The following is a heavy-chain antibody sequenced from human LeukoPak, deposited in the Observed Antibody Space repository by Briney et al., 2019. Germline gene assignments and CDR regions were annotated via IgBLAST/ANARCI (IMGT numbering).Heavy chain of an antibody. CDR1: GGPFSGYY. D-gene: IGHD1-14*01. V-gene: IGHV4-34*01. J-gene: IGHJ5*02. CDR2: INHSGST. Sequence: SETLSLTCAVYGGPFSGYYWSWIRQPPGKGLEWIGEINHSGSTNYNPSLKSRVTISVDTSKNQFSLKLSSVTAADTAVYYCARGSRTWGQGTLVTVSS. CDR3: ARGSRT.